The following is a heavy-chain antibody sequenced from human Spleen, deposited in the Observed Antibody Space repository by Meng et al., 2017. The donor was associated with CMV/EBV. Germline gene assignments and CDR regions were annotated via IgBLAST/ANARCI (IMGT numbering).Heavy chain of an antibody. J-gene: IGHJ4*02. CDR1: GGSFSGYY. CDR2: INHSGST. D-gene: IGHD3-16*01. V-gene: IGHV4-34*01. CDR3: ARVAVTYYDQGPDFFDY. Sequence: GSLRLSCTVYGGSFSGYYWSWIRQPPGKGLEWIGEINHSGSTNYNPSLKSRVTISVDTSKNQFSLKLSSVTAADTATYYCARVAVTYYDQGPDFFDYWGLGTLVTVSS.